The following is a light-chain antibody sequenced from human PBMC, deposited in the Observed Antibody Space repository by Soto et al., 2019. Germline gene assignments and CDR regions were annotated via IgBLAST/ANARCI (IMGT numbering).Light chain of an antibody. V-gene: IGKV1-27*01. CDR1: QGISNH. CDR3: QKYNSAPRT. CDR2: GAS. Sequence: DIQMTQSPSPLSTFLGNRVTITCRASQGISNHLAWYQQKPGKVPELLIYGASTLQSGVPARFSGSGFGTDFTLTINSLQPEDFATYYCQKYNSAPRTFGGGTKVDIK. J-gene: IGKJ4*02.